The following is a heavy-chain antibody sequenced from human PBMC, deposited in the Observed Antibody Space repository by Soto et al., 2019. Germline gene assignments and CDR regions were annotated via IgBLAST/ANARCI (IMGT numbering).Heavy chain of an antibody. CDR2: IIPIFGTA. Sequence: QVQLVQSGAEVKKPGSSVKVSCKASGGTFSSYAISWVRQAPGQGLEWMGGIIPIFGTADYAQKFQGRVTITADEPTSTAYMGLSTLRSEDTAVYYCASHGGSAAEGRYYYGIDVWGQGTTVTVSS. J-gene: IGHJ6*02. CDR1: GGTFSSYA. V-gene: IGHV1-69*12. D-gene: IGHD1-26*01. CDR3: ASHGGSAAEGRYYYGIDV.